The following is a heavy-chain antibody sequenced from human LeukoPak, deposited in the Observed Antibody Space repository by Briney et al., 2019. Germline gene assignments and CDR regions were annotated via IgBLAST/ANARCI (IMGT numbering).Heavy chain of an antibody. CDR3: AKVSTGISPFDY. CDR2: IYSGGST. Sequence: GGSLRLSCAASGFTVSSNYMSWVRQAPGKGLEWVSVIYSGGSTYYADSVKGRFTISRDNSKNTLYLQMNSLRAEDTAVYYCAKVSTGISPFDYWGQGTLVTVSS. D-gene: IGHD3-9*01. CDR1: GFTVSSNY. V-gene: IGHV3-53*01. J-gene: IGHJ4*02.